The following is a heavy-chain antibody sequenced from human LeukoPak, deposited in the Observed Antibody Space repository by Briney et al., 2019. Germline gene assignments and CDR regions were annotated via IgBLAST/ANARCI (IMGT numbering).Heavy chain of an antibody. D-gene: IGHD1/OR15-1a*01. V-gene: IGHV4-4*02. J-gene: IGHJ3*02. CDR3: ARDRTVTDPDAFDI. CDR2: IYHRGST. CDR1: GGSISSSNW. Sequence: SETLSLTCAVSGGSISSSNWWSWVRQPPGKGLGWIGEIYHRGSTNYNPSLKSRVTISVDKPKNQFSLKLSSVTAADTAVYYCARDRTVTDPDAFDIWGQGTMVTVSS.